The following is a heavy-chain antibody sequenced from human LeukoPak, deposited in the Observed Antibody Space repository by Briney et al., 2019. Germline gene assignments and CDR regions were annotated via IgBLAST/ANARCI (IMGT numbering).Heavy chain of an antibody. V-gene: IGHV3-21*04. D-gene: IGHD1-26*01. Sequence: PGGSLRLSCAASGFTFSSYSMNWVRQAPGKGLEWVSSISSGSRYIYYADSVKGRFTISRDNAKNSLYLQMNSLRAEDTAVYYCARGPEIVGTTHPFDYWGQGTLVTVSS. CDR2: ISSGSRYI. CDR3: ARGPEIVGTTHPFDY. CDR1: GFTFSSYS. J-gene: IGHJ4*02.